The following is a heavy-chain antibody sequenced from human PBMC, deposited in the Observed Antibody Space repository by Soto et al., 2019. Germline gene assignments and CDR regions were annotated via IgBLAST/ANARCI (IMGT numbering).Heavy chain of an antibody. CDR1: GGSISSSSYY. CDR2: IYYSGST. Sequence: QLQLQESGPGLVKPSETLSLTCTGSGGSISSSSYYSGWIRQPPGKGLVWIVRIYYSGSTYYNPSLKSRVTMTVDMSKNQICMRMSSVTAPDTAGYYCESTKAVDTNLGSKNWFHPWGQGTLVTV. V-gene: IGHV4-39*01. D-gene: IGHD5-18*01. CDR3: ESTKAVDTNLGSKNWFHP. J-gene: IGHJ5*02.